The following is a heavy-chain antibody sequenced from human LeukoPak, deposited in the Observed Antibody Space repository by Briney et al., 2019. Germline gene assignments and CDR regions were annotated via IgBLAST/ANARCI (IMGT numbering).Heavy chain of an antibody. J-gene: IGHJ2*01. CDR3: ATRGDARGYFAL. V-gene: IGHV3-74*01. CDR1: GFTFSSYW. CDR2: INSDGSST. D-gene: IGHD3-16*01. Sequence: PGGSLRLSCAASGFTFSSYWMHWVRHAPGKGLVWVSRINSDGSSTRYADSVKGRFTISRDNSKNTVLLQMNSLRAEDAAAYYCATRGDARGYFALWGRGTLVTVSS.